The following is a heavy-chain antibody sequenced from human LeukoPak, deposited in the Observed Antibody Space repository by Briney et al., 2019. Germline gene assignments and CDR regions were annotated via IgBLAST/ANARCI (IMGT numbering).Heavy chain of an antibody. CDR2: IYYTGST. J-gene: IGHJ4*02. CDR1: GGSGDSVSSSTYY. Sequence: PSETLSLTCTVSGGSGDSVSSSTYYWGWIRQPPGKGLEWIGNIYYTGSTYYNPSLKSRVTMSVDTSKNQFSLKVSSVTAADTAVYYCARLSKGRYFDYIFDYWGQGTLATVSS. D-gene: IGHD3-9*01. V-gene: IGHV4-39*01. CDR3: ARLSKGRYFDYIFDY.